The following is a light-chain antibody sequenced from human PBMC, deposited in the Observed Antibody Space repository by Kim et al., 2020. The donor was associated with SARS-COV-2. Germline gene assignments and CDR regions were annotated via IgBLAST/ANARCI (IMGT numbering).Light chain of an antibody. CDR2: TNN. V-gene: IGLV1-44*01. CDR3: ASWDDSLNVGV. J-gene: IGLJ3*02. CDR1: SSNIGSST. Sequence: ELTQPPSASGTPGQRVTISCSGSSSNIGSSTVHWYRQVPGAAPRLLIHTNNQRPSGVPDRFSGSKSGTSASLAISWLQSEDEAHYYCASWDDSLNVGVFGGGTQLTVL.